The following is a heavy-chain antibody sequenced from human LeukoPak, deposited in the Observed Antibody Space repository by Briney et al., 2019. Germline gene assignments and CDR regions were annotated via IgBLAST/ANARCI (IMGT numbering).Heavy chain of an antibody. CDR2: IIPIFGTA. Sequence: SVKVSCKASGGTFSSYAISWVRQAPEQGLEWMGGIIPIFGTANYAQKFQGRVTITADESTSTAYMELSSLRSEDTAVYYCARESSTGGRRSDYWGQGTLVTVSS. CDR3: ARESSTGGRRSDY. J-gene: IGHJ4*02. D-gene: IGHD2-8*02. CDR1: GGTFSSYA. V-gene: IGHV1-69*13.